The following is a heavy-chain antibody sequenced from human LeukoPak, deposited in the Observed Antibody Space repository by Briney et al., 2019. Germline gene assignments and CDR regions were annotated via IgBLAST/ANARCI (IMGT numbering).Heavy chain of an antibody. D-gene: IGHD6-13*01. CDR3: VKSTSSSWYPRFDS. Sequence: PSDTLSLTCTVSGVSISTNALFWGWIRQPPGKGLEWIASIYFSGSTYYNPSMKSRATISVDVPRNQFSLRLSSVTAEDTAMYYCVKSTSSSWYPRFDSWGQGTLVPVSS. J-gene: IGHJ5*01. CDR1: GVSISTNALF. CDR2: IYFSGST. V-gene: IGHV4-39*01.